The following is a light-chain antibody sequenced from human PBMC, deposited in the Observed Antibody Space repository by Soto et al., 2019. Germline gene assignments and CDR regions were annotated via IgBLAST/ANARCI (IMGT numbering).Light chain of an antibody. Sequence: QSALTQPASVSGSPGQSITISCTGTSSDIGAYDYVSWYQQYPGRVPKLLIHEVTNRPSGVSDRFSGSKSGNTASLTISGLQTEDEADYYCSSQAGSSAFYVFGTGTKLTVL. J-gene: IGLJ1*01. CDR3: SSQAGSSAFYV. CDR2: EVT. V-gene: IGLV2-14*01. CDR1: SSDIGAYDY.